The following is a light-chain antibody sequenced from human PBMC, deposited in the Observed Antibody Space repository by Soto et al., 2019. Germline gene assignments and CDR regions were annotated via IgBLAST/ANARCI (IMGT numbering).Light chain of an antibody. Sequence: IQMTQSPSTLSESVVDRVTITCRASHTISSWLAWYQQKPGKAPKLLIYDASSLESGVPSRFSGSGSGTEFTLTISSLQPDDFATYYCQQYDSYSATFGQGTKVDIK. J-gene: IGKJ1*01. CDR1: HTISSW. CDR3: QQYDSYSAT. V-gene: IGKV1-5*01. CDR2: DAS.